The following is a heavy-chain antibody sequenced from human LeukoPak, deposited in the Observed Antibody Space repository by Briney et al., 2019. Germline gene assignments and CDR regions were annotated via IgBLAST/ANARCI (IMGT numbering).Heavy chain of an antibody. CDR1: GYTFTSCY. D-gene: IGHD6-13*01. Sequence: ASVTVSCNASGYTFTSCYMHWVRHRQGQGLERMGIIITSGGSTSYAQKFQGRVTMTRDTSTSTAYMELTSLRSEDTAVYYGARAKLSRTAGYSTNWFDPWGQGTLVSVS. CDR2: IITSGGST. CDR3: ARAKLSRTAGYSTNWFDP. V-gene: IGHV1-46*01. J-gene: IGHJ5*02.